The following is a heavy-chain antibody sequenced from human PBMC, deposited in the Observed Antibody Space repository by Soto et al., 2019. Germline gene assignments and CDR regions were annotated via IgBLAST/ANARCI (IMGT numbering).Heavy chain of an antibody. J-gene: IGHJ4*02. CDR3: TRVVGVYDFWSGYPDY. V-gene: IGHV3-49*03. Sequence: PGGSLRLSCTASGFTFGGYAMSWFRQAPGKGLEWVGFIRSKAYGGTTEYAASVKGRFTISRDDSKSIAYLQMNSLKTEDTAVYYCTRVVGVYDFWSGYPDYWGQGTLVTVSS. CDR2: IRSKAYGGTT. CDR1: GFTFGGYA. D-gene: IGHD3-3*01.